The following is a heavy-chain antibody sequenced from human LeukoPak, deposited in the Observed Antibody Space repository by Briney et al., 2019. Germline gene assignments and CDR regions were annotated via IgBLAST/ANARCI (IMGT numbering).Heavy chain of an antibody. CDR2: ISYDGSNK. Sequence: PGGSLRLSCAASGFTFSSYGMHWVRQAPGKGLEWVAVISYDGSNKYYADSVKGRFTISRDNSKNTLYLQMNSLRAEDTAVYYCAKDPEPQLGEGATLPPDYWGQGTLVTVSS. CDR3: AKDPEPQLGEGATLPPDY. V-gene: IGHV3-30*18. CDR1: GFTFSSYG. J-gene: IGHJ4*02. D-gene: IGHD1-26*01.